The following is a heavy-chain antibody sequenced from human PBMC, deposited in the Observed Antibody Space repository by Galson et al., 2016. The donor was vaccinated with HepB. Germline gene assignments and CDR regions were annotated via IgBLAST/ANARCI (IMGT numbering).Heavy chain of an antibody. D-gene: IGHD5-18*01. Sequence: SVQVSCKASGYTFNSYGFSWVRQAPGQGLEWMGWITASTGHSNYARNLQDRVTMTTDTSTSTAYLELRSLRSDDTAAYYCARERGGYTYGDLWGQGTTVTVSS. CDR3: ARERGGYTYGDL. CDR2: ITASTGHS. CDR1: GYTFNSYG. V-gene: IGHV1-18*01. J-gene: IGHJ6*02.